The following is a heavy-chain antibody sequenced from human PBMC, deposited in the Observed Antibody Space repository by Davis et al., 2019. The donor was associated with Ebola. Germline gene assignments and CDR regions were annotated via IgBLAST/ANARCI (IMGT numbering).Heavy chain of an antibody. Sequence: GESLKISCAASGFTFSTYGMHWVRQAPGKGLEWVSAISGSGGSTYYADSVKGRFTISRDNSKNTLYLQMNSLRAEDTAVYYCAKELGGVIVRPFNYWGQGTLVTVSS. V-gene: IGHV3-23*01. J-gene: IGHJ4*02. CDR3: AKELGGVIVRPFNY. D-gene: IGHD3-16*02. CDR1: GFTFSTYG. CDR2: ISGSGGST.